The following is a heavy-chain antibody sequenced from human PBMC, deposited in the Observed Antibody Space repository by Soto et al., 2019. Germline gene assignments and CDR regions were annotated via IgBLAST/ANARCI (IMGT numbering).Heavy chain of an antibody. J-gene: IGHJ4*02. D-gene: IGHD2-2*01. CDR2: IYYSGST. V-gene: IGHV4-39*01. CDR3: ARGDIVVVPAAIDY. CDR1: GGSISSSSYY. Sequence: QLQLQESGPGLVKPSETLSLTCTVSGGSISSSSYYWGWIRQPPGKGLEWIGSIYYSGSTYYNPSHKSRVTISVDTSKNQFSLKLSSVTAADTAVYYCARGDIVVVPAAIDYWGQGTLVTVSS.